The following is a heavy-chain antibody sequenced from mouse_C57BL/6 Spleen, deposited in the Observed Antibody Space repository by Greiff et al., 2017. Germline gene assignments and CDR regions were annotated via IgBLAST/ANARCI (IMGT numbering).Heavy chain of an antibody. CDR1: GFTFSDYY. V-gene: IGHV5-16*01. CDR2: INYDGSST. J-gene: IGHJ2*01. CDR3: ARDGGYFAY. Sequence: EVQLVESEGGLVQPGSSMKLSCTASGFTFSDYYMAWVRQVPEKGLEWVANINYDGSSTYYLDSLKSRFIISRDNAKNILYRQMSSLKSEDTATYYCARDGGYFAYWGQGTPLTVSS.